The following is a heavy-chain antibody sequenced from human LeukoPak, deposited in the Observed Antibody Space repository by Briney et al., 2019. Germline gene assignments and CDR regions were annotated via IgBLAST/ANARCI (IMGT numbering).Heavy chain of an antibody. CDR2: ISAYNGNT. CDR1: GYTFTSYG. D-gene: IGHD2-15*01. CDR3: ARDLRLYCSGGSCPIGY. V-gene: IGHV1-18*01. Sequence: ASVKVSCKASGYTFTSYGISWVRQAPGQGLEWMGWISAYNGNTNYAQKLQGRVTMTTDTSTSTAYMELRSLRSDDTAVYYCARDLRLYCSGGSCPIGYWGQGTLVTVSS. J-gene: IGHJ4*02.